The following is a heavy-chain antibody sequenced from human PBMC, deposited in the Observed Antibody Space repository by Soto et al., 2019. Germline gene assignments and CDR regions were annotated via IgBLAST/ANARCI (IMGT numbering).Heavy chain of an antibody. Sequence: EVQLLESGGGLVQPGGSLRLSCAASGVTFSSYAMSWVRQAPGKGLEWVSGISGSGGSTDYADSVKGRFTISRDNSKSTVYLQMTSLRAYDTAVYYCTNGEWGYTHGILIDYWGQGTLVTVSS. V-gene: IGHV3-23*01. CDR1: GVTFSSYA. J-gene: IGHJ4*02. D-gene: IGHD3-10*01. CDR2: ISGSGGST. CDR3: TNGEWGYTHGILIDY.